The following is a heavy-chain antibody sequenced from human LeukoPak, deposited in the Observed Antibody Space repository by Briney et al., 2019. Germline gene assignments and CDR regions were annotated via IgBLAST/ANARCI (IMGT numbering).Heavy chain of an antibody. D-gene: IGHD3-22*01. J-gene: IGHJ4*02. Sequence: GGSLRPSCAASGFTFSSYDMHWVRQAPGKGLEWVAVITYDGSNKHNADSVKGRFTISRDNSKNTLYLQMNSLRAEDTAVYYCARESSSGDFHFDYWGQGTLVTVSS. CDR1: GFTFSSYD. V-gene: IGHV3-30-3*01. CDR3: ARESSSGDFHFDY. CDR2: ITYDGSNK.